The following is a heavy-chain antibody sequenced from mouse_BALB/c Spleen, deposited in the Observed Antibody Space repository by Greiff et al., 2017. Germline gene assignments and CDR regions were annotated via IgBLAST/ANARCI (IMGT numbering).Heavy chain of an antibody. CDR3: AREGHYYGSSYVAWFAY. CDR1: GFTFSSYA. J-gene: IGHJ3*01. V-gene: IGHV5-6-5*01. CDR2: ISSGGST. D-gene: IGHD1-1*01. Sequence: EVKVVESGGGLVKPGGSLKLSCAASGFTFSSYAMSWVRQSPEKRLEWVAEISSGGSTYYPDSVKGRFTISRDNARNILYLQMSSLRSEDTAMYYCAREGHYYGSSYVAWFAYWGQGTLVTVSA.